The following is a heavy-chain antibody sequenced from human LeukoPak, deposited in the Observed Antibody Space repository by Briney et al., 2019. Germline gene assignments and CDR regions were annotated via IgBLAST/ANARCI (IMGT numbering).Heavy chain of an antibody. CDR3: ARFHSGPSGWYVLWYFDL. V-gene: IGHV4-4*09. Sequence: SETLSLTCTVSGGSASSYYWSWIRQPPGKGPEWIGYIYNSERTKYNSSLESRVTISVDTSKNQFFLKLSSVTAADTAVYYCARFHSGPSGWYVLWYFDLWGRGTLVTVSS. J-gene: IGHJ2*01. CDR2: IYNSERT. D-gene: IGHD6-19*01. CDR1: GGSASSYY.